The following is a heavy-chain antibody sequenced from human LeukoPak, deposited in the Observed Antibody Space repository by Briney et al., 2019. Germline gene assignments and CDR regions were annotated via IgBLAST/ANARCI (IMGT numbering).Heavy chain of an antibody. Sequence: GGSLRLSCAASGFTVSTNYMNWVRQAPGKGLEWVSVVYMGGTTYYAVSVKGRFTISRDSTKNTIYLQMNNLRAEDTAVYYCARGLLRDGYTYTYSFDCWGQGALVTVSS. CDR3: ARGLLRDGYTYTYSFDC. D-gene: IGHD5-18*01. CDR2: VYMGGTT. CDR1: GFTVSTNY. V-gene: IGHV3-66*01. J-gene: IGHJ4*02.